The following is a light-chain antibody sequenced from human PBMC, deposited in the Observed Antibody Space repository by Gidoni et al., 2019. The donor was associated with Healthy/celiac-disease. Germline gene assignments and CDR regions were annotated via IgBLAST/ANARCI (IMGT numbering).Light chain of an antibody. V-gene: IGKV3-20*01. J-gene: IGKJ4*01. CDR2: GAS. Sequence: DIVLTQSPGTLSLSPGERATLSCRASQSVSSSYLAWYQQKPGQAPRLLIYGASSRATGIPDRFSRSGSGTDFTLTISRLEPEDFAVYYCQQYGSSPLTFGGGTKVEIK. CDR3: QQYGSSPLT. CDR1: QSVSSSY.